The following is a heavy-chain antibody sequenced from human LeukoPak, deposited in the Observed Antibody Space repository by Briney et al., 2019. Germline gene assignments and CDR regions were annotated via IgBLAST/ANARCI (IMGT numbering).Heavy chain of an antibody. D-gene: IGHD1-26*01. CDR1: GFAFSSYG. V-gene: IGHV3-30*03. CDR3: ASQSGSYELDY. Sequence: PGGSLRLSCAASGFAFSSYGMHWVRQAPGKGLEWVAVISYDGSNKYYADSVKGRFTISRDNSRNTLYLQMNSLRAEDTAVYYCASQSGSYELDYWGQGTLVTVSS. J-gene: IGHJ4*02. CDR2: ISYDGSNK.